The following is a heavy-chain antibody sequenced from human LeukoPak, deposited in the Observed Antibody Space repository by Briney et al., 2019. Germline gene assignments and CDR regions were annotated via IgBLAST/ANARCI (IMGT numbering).Heavy chain of an antibody. D-gene: IGHD3-10*01. V-gene: IGHV3-9*01. CDR2: INWNSGST. CDR3: AKDGSYYFDY. Sequence: GGSLRLSCAGSGFTLDDYAMHWVRQAPGKGLEWVSGINWNSGSTRYAASVKGRFTISRYNSKNTLYLQMNSLRAEDTAVYYCAKDGSYYFDYWGQGTLVTVSS. CDR1: GFTLDDYA. J-gene: IGHJ4*02.